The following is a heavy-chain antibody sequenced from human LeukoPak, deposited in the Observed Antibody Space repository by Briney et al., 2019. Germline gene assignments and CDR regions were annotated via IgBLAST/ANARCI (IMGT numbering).Heavy chain of an antibody. D-gene: IGHD4-23*01. V-gene: IGHV1-3*01. Sequence: ASVKVSCKASGYTFTSYAMHWVRQAPGQRLEWMGWINAGNGNTKYSQKFQGRVTITRDTSASTAYMELSSLRSEDTAVYYCAREPAYGGNTNFDYWGQGTLVTVS. CDR1: GYTFTSYA. J-gene: IGHJ4*02. CDR3: AREPAYGGNTNFDY. CDR2: INAGNGNT.